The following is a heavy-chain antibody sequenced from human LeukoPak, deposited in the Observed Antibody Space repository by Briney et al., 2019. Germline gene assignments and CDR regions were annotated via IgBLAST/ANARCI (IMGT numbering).Heavy chain of an antibody. J-gene: IGHJ5*02. V-gene: IGHV1-69*06. CDR2: IIPTFGTA. D-gene: IGHD5-18*01. Sequence: GAAVKVSCKASGGTFSSYAISWVRQAPGQGLEWMGGIIPTFGTANYAQKFQGRVTITADKSTSTAYMELSSLRSEDTAVYYCARDPVPRLTAITSNWFDPWGQGTLVTVSS. CDR3: ARDPVPRLTAITSNWFDP. CDR1: GGTFSSYA.